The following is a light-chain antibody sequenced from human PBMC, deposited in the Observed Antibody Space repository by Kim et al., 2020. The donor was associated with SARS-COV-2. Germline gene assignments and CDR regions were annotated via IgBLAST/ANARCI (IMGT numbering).Light chain of an antibody. V-gene: IGKV1-27*01. CDR3: QKYNRDPYT. Sequence: DIQMTQSPSALSASAGDRVTITCRASQDINFYLAWYQQRPGKVPKLLIYSASTLHSGVPFRFSGSGSGTEFTLTINNLQPEDAATYFCQKYNRDPYTFGPGTKVDIK. J-gene: IGKJ3*01. CDR2: SAS. CDR1: QDINFY.